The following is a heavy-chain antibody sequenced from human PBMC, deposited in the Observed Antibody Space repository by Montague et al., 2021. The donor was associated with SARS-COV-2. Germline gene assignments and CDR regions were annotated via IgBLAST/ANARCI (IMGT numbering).Heavy chain of an antibody. Sequence: CAISGDSVSSNSATWNWVRQSPSRGLEWLGRTYYRSKWYSDYAVSVRGRVTVNPGTSKNQFSLQLNSVTPEDTAIYYCTSGREGNYNVMDVWGQGTTVTVSS. CDR1: GDSVSSNSAT. J-gene: IGHJ6*02. CDR3: TSGREGNYNVMDV. D-gene: IGHD1-1*01. V-gene: IGHV6-1*01. CDR2: TYYRSKWYS.